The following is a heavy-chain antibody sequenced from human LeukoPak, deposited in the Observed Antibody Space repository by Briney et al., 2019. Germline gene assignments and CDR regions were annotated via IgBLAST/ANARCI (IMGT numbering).Heavy chain of an antibody. D-gene: IGHD4-23*01. V-gene: IGHV1-69*13. CDR1: GGTFGSYV. CDR3: ARDRGGLDP. CDR2: ILPIFGTA. J-gene: IGHJ5*02. Sequence: GASVKVSCKASGGTFGSYVISWVRQAPGQGLDWMGGILPIFGTADYAQKFQGRVTITADESTNTAYMELKGLTSEDTAVYYCARDRGGLDPWGQGTLVTVSS.